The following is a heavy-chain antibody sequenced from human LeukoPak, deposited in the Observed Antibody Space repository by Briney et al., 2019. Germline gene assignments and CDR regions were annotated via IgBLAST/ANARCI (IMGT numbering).Heavy chain of an antibody. J-gene: IGHJ4*02. V-gene: IGHV3-21*01. CDR2: ISSSSSYI. CDR1: GFTFSSYS. D-gene: IGHD5-24*01. CDR3: ARESSKWLHKN. Sequence: GGSLRLSCAASGFTFSSYSMNWVRQAPGKGLEWVSSISSSSSYIYYADSVKGRFTISRDNVKNSLYLQMNSLRAEDTAVYYCARESSKWLHKNWGQGTLVTVSS.